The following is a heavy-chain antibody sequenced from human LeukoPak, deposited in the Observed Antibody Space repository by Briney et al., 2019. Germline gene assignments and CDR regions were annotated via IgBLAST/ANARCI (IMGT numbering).Heavy chain of an antibody. CDR2: ISSSSSYI. D-gene: IGHD1-14*01. V-gene: IGHV3-21*01. Sequence: GGSLRLSCAASGSTFSSYSMSWVRQAPGEGLEWVSSISSSSSYIYYADSVKGRFTISRDNAKNSLYLQMNSLRVEDTAVYYCAREATVLTDYWGQGTLVTVSS. CDR3: AREATVLTDY. J-gene: IGHJ4*02. CDR1: GSTFSSYS.